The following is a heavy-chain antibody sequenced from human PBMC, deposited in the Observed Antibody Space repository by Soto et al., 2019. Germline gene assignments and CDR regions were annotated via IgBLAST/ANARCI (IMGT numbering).Heavy chain of an antibody. V-gene: IGHV3-66*01. D-gene: IGHD3-16*01. J-gene: IGHJ4*02. CDR1: GFTVSSNY. Sequence: EVQLVESGGGLVQPGGSLRLSCAASGFTVSSNYMSWVRQAPGKGLEWVSVIYSGGSTYYEVSVKGRLTISSDNSKNTLYLQMNSLRAEDTAVYYCARARGNDYIWGSWGQGTLGTVSS. CDR3: ARARGNDYIWGS. CDR2: IYSGGST.